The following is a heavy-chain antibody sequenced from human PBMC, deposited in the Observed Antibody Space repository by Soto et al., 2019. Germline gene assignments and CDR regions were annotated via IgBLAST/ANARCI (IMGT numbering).Heavy chain of an antibody. CDR3: ARGCYNSVPYHCCGIDV. CDR2: IYYSGST. V-gene: IGHV4-59*01. CDR1: GGSISSYY. D-gene: IGHD2-15*01. J-gene: IGHJ6*04. Sequence: SSEPLSLTCTVSGGSISSYYWSWIRQPPGKGLEWIGYIYYSGSTNYNPSLKSRVTIXXNXARXPFSLKLSSVTAADTAVYDCARGCYNSVPYHCCGIDVWAKGTKVTVAS.